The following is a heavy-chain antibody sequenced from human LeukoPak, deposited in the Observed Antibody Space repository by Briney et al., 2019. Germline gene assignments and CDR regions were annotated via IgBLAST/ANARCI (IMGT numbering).Heavy chain of an antibody. CDR2: IYYSGST. V-gene: IGHV4-38-2*02. Sequence: SEALSLTCTVSGYSISSGYYWGWIRQPPGKGLEWIGSIYYSGSTYYNPSLKSRVTISVDTSKNQFSLKLSSVTAADTAVYYCARVSSGWYGVGYFDYWGQGTLVTVSS. D-gene: IGHD6-19*01. CDR1: GYSISSGYY. J-gene: IGHJ4*02. CDR3: ARVSSGWYGVGYFDY.